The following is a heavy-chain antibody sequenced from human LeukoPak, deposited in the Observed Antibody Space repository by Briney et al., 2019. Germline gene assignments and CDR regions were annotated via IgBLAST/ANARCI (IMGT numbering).Heavy chain of an antibody. Sequence: ASVKVSCKVSGYTLTELSMRWVRQAPGKGLEWMGGFDPEDGETIYAQKFQGRVTMTEDTSTDTAYMELSSLRSEDTAVYYCATGRSHYDILTGYYRYYYYYGMDVWGQGTTVTVSS. CDR1: GYTLTELS. CDR3: ATGRSHYDILTGYYRYYYYYGMDV. V-gene: IGHV1-24*01. D-gene: IGHD3-9*01. J-gene: IGHJ6*02. CDR2: FDPEDGET.